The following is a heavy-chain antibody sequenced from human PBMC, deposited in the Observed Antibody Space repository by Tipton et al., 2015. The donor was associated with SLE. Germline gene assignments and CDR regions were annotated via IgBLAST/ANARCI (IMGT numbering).Heavy chain of an antibody. Sequence: LRLSCTVSGGSISSYYWSWIRQPAGKGLEWIGYIYTSGSTNYNPSLKSRVTISVDTSKNQFSLKLSSVTAADTAVYYCARNPITMVRGVIPGAFDIWGQGTMVTVSS. CDR3: ARNPITMVRGVIPGAFDI. CDR2: IYTSGST. J-gene: IGHJ3*02. D-gene: IGHD3-10*01. CDR1: GGSISSYY. V-gene: IGHV4-4*08.